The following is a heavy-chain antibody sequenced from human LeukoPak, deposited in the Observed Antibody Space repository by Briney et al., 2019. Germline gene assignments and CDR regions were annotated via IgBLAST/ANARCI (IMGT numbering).Heavy chain of an antibody. J-gene: IGHJ5*02. CDR2: INSNSGGT. D-gene: IGHD6-13*01. CDR3: ARVETVAAGRVGRFDP. V-gene: IGHV1-2*02. CDR1: GYTFTDYY. Sequence: ASVKVSCKASGYTFTDYYMHWVRQAPGQGLEWMGWINSNSGGTKYAQKFQGRVTMTRDTSISTAYMELSRLRSDDTAVYVCARVETVAAGRVGRFDPWGQGSLVTVSS.